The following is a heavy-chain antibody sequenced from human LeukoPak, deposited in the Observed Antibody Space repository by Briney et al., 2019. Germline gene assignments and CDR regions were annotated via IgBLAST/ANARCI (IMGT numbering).Heavy chain of an antibody. D-gene: IGHD1-26*01. V-gene: IGHV4-59*01. CDR1: GGSISSYY. J-gene: IGHJ2*01. Sequence: PSETLSLTCTVSGGSISSYYWSWIRQPPEMGLEWIGCIYYSGSTNYNPSLKSRVTISVDTSKDQFSLRLTSVTAADTAVYYCARSFLGDWYFDLWGRGTLVTVSS. CDR3: ARSFLGDWYFDL. CDR2: IYYSGST.